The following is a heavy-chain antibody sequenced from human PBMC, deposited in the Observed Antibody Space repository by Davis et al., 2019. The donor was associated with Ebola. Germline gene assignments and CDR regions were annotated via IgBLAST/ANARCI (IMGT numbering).Heavy chain of an antibody. Sequence: GESLKISCKGSGYSFSDFWIGWVRQTPEKGLEWMGIVYPGDSTTKSNPSFEGQVTISADKSVNTAYLQWSTLKASDTAMYYCARHSPGHPDYWGQGTLVIVSS. J-gene: IGHJ4*02. CDR1: GYSFSDFW. V-gene: IGHV5-51*01. CDR2: VYPGDSTT. CDR3: ARHSPGHPDY.